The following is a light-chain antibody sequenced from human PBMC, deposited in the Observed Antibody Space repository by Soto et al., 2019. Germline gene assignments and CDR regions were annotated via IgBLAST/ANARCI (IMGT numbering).Light chain of an antibody. CDR3: CSYAGSSTLNNV. Sequence: SVPRQPASESGFHRGSITISSTAASSDVGRYNLVSRYQQQPGIAAKLLIYVGSMRPTGVSNCFSASKCGNTASLTISGLQAEDEAEYVCCSYAGSSTLNNVFGTGSKVTVL. CDR2: VGS. V-gene: IGLV2-23*03. J-gene: IGLJ1*01. CDR1: SSDVGRYNL.